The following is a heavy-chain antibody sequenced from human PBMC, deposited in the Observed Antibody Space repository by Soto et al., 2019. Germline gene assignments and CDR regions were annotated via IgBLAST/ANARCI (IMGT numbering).Heavy chain of an antibody. CDR2: VSIGCST. Sequence: DVQLLESWGGLVQPEGSLRLSCAASGFTFSSYAMGWVRQGPGKGLEWVAVVSIGCSTHYADSVRGRFTISRDNSKNTLSLQMNSLTAEDTAVYFCAKRRGAGGHFDYWGQGALVTVSS. CDR1: GFTFSSYA. V-gene: IGHV3-23*01. D-gene: IGHD1-26*01. CDR3: AKRRGAGGHFDY. J-gene: IGHJ4*02.